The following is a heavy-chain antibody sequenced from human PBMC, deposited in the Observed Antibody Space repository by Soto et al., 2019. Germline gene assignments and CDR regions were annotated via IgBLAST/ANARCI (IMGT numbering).Heavy chain of an antibody. CDR2: ISYDGSNK. Sequence: GGSLRLSCGASGFTFISYGMHWVRQAPGKGLEWVAVISYDGSNKYYADSVKGRFTISRDNSKNTLYLQMNSLRAEDTAVYYCAKFPGYYYDSSGYYSSNWGQGTLVTVSS. V-gene: IGHV3-30*18. CDR1: GFTFISYG. D-gene: IGHD3-22*01. J-gene: IGHJ4*02. CDR3: AKFPGYYYDSSGYYSSN.